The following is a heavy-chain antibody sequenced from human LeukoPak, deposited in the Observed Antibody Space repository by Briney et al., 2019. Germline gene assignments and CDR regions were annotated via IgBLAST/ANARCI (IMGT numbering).Heavy chain of an antibody. CDR2: ISSSSNIM. V-gene: IGHV3-48*01. Sequence: GGSLRLSCAASGFTFSSYGMNWVRQAPGKGLEWVSYISSSSNIMNYADSVKGRFTTSRDNAKNSRYLQMNSLRVEDTAVYYCARGAQWPYWGQGTLVTVSS. CDR3: ARGAQWPY. D-gene: IGHD6-19*01. J-gene: IGHJ4*02. CDR1: GFTFSSYG.